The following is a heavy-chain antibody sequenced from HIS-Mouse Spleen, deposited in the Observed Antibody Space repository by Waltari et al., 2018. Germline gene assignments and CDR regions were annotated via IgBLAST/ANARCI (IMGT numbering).Heavy chain of an antibody. J-gene: IGHJ2*01. V-gene: IGHV4-39*07. D-gene: IGHD6-13*01. CDR1: GGSISSSSYY. Sequence: QLQLQESGPGLVKPSETLSLTCTVSGGSISSSSYYWGWIRQPPGKGLEWIGGHYYSGGTYYHPSLRSRVTISVATSKNQFSLKLSAVTAADTAVYYCAREIPYSSSWYDWYFDLWGRGTLVTVSS. CDR3: AREIPYSSSWYDWYFDL. CDR2: HYYSGGT.